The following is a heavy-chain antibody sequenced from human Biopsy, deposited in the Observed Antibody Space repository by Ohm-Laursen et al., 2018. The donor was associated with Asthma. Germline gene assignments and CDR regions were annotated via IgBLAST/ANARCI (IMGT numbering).Heavy chain of an antibody. CDR2: INSVFGTT. V-gene: IGHV1-69*01. Sequence: SSVKVSCKSFGGTFNTYVIGWVRQAPGQGLEWMGGINSVFGTTTYPQKFQDRVTITADDSTSTVYMELGSLRSEDTALYYCARKAGSCISRTCYSLDFWGQGTLVTVSS. J-gene: IGHJ4*02. CDR1: GGTFNTYV. CDR3: ARKAGSCISRTCYSLDF. D-gene: IGHD2-2*01.